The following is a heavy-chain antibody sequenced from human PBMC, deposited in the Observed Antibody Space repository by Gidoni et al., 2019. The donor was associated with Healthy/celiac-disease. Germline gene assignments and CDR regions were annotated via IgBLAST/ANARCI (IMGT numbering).Heavy chain of an antibody. CDR2: INPNSGGT. CDR3: ARTVAVRWLVYHDAFDI. V-gene: IGHV1-2*04. CDR1: GYTFTGYY. J-gene: IGHJ3*02. D-gene: IGHD6-19*01. Sequence: QVQLVQSGAEVKKPGASVKVSCKASGYTFTGYYMHWVRQAPGQGLEWMGWINPNSGGTNYAQKFQGWVTMTRDTSISTAYMELSRLRSDDTAVYYCARTVAVRWLVYHDAFDIWGQGTMVTVSS.